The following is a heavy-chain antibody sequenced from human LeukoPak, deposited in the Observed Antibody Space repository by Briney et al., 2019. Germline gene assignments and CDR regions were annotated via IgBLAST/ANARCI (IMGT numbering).Heavy chain of an antibody. J-gene: IGHJ4*02. Sequence: GGSLRLSCAASGFTFSSYSMNWVRQAPGKGLEWVSSISSSSGYIYYADSVKGRFTISRDNAKNSLYLQMNSLRAEDTAVYYCASYGSGVIDYWGQGTLVTVSS. CDR1: GFTFSSYS. D-gene: IGHD3-10*01. CDR3: ASYGSGVIDY. V-gene: IGHV3-21*01. CDR2: ISSSSGYI.